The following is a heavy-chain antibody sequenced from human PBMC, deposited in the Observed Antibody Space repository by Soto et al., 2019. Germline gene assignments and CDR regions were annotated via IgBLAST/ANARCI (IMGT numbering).Heavy chain of an antibody. Sequence: GGSLRLSCAASGFTFSSYSMNWVRQAPGKGLEWVSSISSSSSYIYYADSVKGRFTISRDNAKNSLYLQMNSLRAEDTAVYYCARDRPQRPAAYFDYWGQGTLVTVSS. V-gene: IGHV3-21*01. CDR3: ARDRPQRPAAYFDY. CDR1: GFTFSSYS. J-gene: IGHJ4*02. D-gene: IGHD2-2*01. CDR2: ISSSSSYI.